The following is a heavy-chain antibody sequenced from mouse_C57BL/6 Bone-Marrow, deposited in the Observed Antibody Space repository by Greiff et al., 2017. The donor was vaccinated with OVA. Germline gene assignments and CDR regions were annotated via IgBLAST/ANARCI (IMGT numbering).Heavy chain of an antibody. CDR2: IAPSDSYI. V-gene: IGHV1-59*01. D-gene: IGHD1-1*01. CDR3: AHNDSRLSLHN. J-gene: IGHJ2*01. Sequence: QVKLQQPGAELVRPGTSVTLSCKASGYTFTNYWMHWVKQRPGQGLEWIGEIAPSDSYINYNQKFKGRATLTVDTSTSTAYMHLSSLTSEDSAVYDCAHNDSRLSLHNWGQGTALTVTS. CDR1: GYTFTNYW.